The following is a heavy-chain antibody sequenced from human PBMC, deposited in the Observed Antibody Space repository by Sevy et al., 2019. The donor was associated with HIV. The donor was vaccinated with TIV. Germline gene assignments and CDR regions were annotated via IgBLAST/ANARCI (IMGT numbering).Heavy chain of an antibody. CDR2: INPNSGGT. CDR3: ARGGVGLRLNYYYYGMDV. Sequence: ASVKVSCKASGCTFTGYYMHWVRQAPGQGLEWMGWINPNSGGTNYALKFQGWVTMTRDTSISTAYMELSRLRSDDTAVYYCARGGVGLRLNYYYYGMDVWGQGTTVTVSS. J-gene: IGHJ6*02. CDR1: GCTFTGYY. V-gene: IGHV1-2*04. D-gene: IGHD5-12*01.